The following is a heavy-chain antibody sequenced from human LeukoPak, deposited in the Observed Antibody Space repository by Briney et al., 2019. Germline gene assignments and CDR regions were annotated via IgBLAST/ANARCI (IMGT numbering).Heavy chain of an antibody. D-gene: IGHD3-22*01. CDR2: IIPIFGTA. V-gene: IGHV1-69*05. CDR1: GYTFTSYD. Sequence: GASVKVSCMASGYTFTSYDINWVRQAPGQGLEWIGGIIPIFGTANYAQKFQGRVTITTDESTSTAYMELSSLRSEDTAVYYCARRSSGYYYNWFDPWGQGTLVTVSS. J-gene: IGHJ5*02. CDR3: ARRSSGYYYNWFDP.